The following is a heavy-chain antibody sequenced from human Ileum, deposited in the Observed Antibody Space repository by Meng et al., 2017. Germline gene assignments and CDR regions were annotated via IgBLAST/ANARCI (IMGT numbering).Heavy chain of an antibody. CDR1: GGSVSTSDYQ. CDR3: ARDHWGSLDY. D-gene: IGHD7-27*01. J-gene: IGHJ4*02. Sequence: LQESGPGLVRPSETLSLICTVSGGSVSTSDYQWGWIRQPPGKGLEWIGYAGTNYNPSLKSRVTISVDTSKRQFSLKLTSVTAADTAVYYCARDHWGSLDYWGQGILVTVSS. CDR2: AGT. V-gene: IGHV4-61*08.